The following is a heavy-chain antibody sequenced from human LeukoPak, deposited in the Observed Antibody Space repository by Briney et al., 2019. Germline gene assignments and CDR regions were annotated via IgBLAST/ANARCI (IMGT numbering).Heavy chain of an antibody. CDR1: GGSIRSYY. D-gene: IGHD1-26*01. J-gene: IGHJ4*02. V-gene: IGHV4-59*01. CDR3: ARDSTGASPGY. Sequence: PSETLSLTCTVSGGSIRSYYWSWIRQPPGKGLEWSGYIYYSGSTNYNPSLKSRVTISVDTSKNQFSLKLSSVTAADTAVYYCARDSTGASPGYWGQGTLVTVSS. CDR2: IYYSGST.